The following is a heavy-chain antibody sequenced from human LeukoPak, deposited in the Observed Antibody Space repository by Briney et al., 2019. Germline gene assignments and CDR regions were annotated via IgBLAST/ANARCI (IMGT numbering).Heavy chain of an antibody. J-gene: IGHJ4*02. CDR3: ARDGDYYDSSGIDY. CDR1: GGSISSSSYY. V-gene: IGHV4-39*07. CDR2: IYHSGST. D-gene: IGHD3-22*01. Sequence: SETLSLTCTVSGGSISSSSYYWGWIRQPPGKGLEWIGSIYHSGSTYYNPSLKSRVTISVDTSKNQFSLKLSSVTAADTAVYYCARDGDYYDSSGIDYWGQGTLVTVSS.